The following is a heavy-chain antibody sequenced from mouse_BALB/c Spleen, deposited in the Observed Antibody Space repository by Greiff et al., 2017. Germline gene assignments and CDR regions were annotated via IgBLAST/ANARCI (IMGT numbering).Heavy chain of an antibody. J-gene: IGHJ3*01. V-gene: IGHV14-1*02. CDR3: ARAGYHYPLFAY. D-gene: IGHD2-2*01. CDR1: GFNIKDYY. CDR2: IDPENGNT. Sequence: VQLQQSGAELVRPGALVKLSCKASGFNIKDYYMHWVKQRPEQGLEWIGWIDPENGNTIYDPKFQGKASITADTSSNTAYLQLSSLTSEDTAVYYGARAGYHYPLFAYWGQGTLVTVSA.